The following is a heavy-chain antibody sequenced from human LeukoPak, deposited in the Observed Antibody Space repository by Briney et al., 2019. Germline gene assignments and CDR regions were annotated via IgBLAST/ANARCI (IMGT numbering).Heavy chain of an antibody. D-gene: IGHD3-10*01. Sequence: GGSLRLSCAASGFTFSSYWMSWVRQAPGKGLEWVANIKQDGSEKYYVDSVKGRFTISRGNAKNSLYLQMNSLRAEDTAVYYCARDPTLWFGEFSLDYWGQGTLVTVSS. CDR3: ARDPTLWFGEFSLDY. CDR1: GFTFSSYW. J-gene: IGHJ4*02. V-gene: IGHV3-7*01. CDR2: IKQDGSEK.